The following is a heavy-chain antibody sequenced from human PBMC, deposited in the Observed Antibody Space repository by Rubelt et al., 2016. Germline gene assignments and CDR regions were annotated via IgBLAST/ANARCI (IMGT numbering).Heavy chain of an antibody. V-gene: IGHV4-39*01. CDR2: INHSGGT. J-gene: IGHJ2*01. D-gene: IGHD6-13*01. CDR3: ARVWARAAARPYWYFDL. Sequence: QLQLQESGPGLVKPSETLSLTCTVSGGSISSSSYYWGWIRQPPGKGLEWIGEINHSGGTNYNPSLKSRVTISVDTSKNQYSRRLGAVTAADTAVYYCARVWARAAARPYWYFDLWGRGTLVTVSS. CDR1: GGSISSSSYY.